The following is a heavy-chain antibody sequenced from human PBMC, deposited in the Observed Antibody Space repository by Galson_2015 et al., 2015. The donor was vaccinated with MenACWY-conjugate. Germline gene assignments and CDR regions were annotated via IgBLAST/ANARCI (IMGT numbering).Heavy chain of an antibody. CDR1: GYSFSSHF. Sequence: QSGAGVKKPGESLSISCKGSGYSFSSHFIGWVRQVPGKGLEWMGIIYPDDSETRYSPSFQGQVTISADKSIRAAYLQWSRLKASDTAMYYCARRATVTPGVTELAFDIWGQGTMVTVSS. CDR3: ARRATVTPGVTELAFDI. D-gene: IGHD4-17*01. J-gene: IGHJ3*02. CDR2: IYPDDSET. V-gene: IGHV5-51*01.